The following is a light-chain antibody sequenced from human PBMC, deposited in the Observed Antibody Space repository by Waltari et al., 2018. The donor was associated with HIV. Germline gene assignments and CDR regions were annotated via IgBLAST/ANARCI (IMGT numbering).Light chain of an antibody. Sequence: QSVLTQPPSVSAAPGQQVTISCSGSSSNIGRNSVSWYQHPPGTAPKIVLYETNERPSGIPDRFSGAKSGTSGTLDITGLQTGDEADYYCGAWDNSLGGVVFGGGTKLTVL. J-gene: IGLJ2*01. CDR3: GAWDNSLGGVV. V-gene: IGLV1-51*02. CDR1: SSNIGRNS. CDR2: ETN.